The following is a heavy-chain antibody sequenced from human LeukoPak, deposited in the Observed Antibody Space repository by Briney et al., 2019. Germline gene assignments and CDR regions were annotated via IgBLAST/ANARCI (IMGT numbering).Heavy chain of an antibody. Sequence: GGSLRLSCAASGLTFSSHAMSWIRQAPGKGLEWVSAISGSGGSTYYADSVKGRFTISRDNSKNTLYLQMNSLRAEDTAVYYCAPPAMIVVVIDYWGQGTLVTVSS. CDR3: APPAMIVVVIDY. CDR1: GLTFSSHA. V-gene: IGHV3-23*01. D-gene: IGHD3-22*01. J-gene: IGHJ4*02. CDR2: ISGSGGST.